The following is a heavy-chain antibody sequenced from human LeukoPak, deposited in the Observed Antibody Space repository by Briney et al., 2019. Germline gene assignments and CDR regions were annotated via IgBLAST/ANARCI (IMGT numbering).Heavy chain of an antibody. D-gene: IGHD4-17*01. V-gene: IGHV4-59*01. J-gene: IGHJ6*03. CDR3: ARDSYGDFDYLDV. Sequence: SETLSLTCTVSGGSITSNYWSWVRQPPGKGLEWIGYIYYSGSTNYNPSLKSRVAISIDTSKKQFSLKLSSVTAADTAVYYCARDSYGDFDYLDVWGKGTTVTVSS. CDR2: IYYSGST. CDR1: GGSITSNY.